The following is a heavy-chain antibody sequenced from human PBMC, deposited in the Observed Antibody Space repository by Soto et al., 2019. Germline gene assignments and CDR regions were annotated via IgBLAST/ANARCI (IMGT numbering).Heavy chain of an antibody. D-gene: IGHD5-12*01. CDR3: ARDLGYSGYDYAFDI. CDR1: GFTFSSYG. CDR2: IWYDGSNK. V-gene: IGHV3-33*01. Sequence: GGSLRLSCAASGFTFSSYGMHWVRQAPGKGLEWVAVIWYDGSNKYYEDFVKGRFTISRDNSKNTLYLQMNSLRAEDTAVYYCARDLGYSGYDYAFDIWGQGTMVTVSS. J-gene: IGHJ3*02.